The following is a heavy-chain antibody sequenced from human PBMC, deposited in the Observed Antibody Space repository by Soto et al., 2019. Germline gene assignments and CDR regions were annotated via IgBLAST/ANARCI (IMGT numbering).Heavy chain of an antibody. Sequence: TVSGASISSSSYYWGWIRQPPGKGLEWIGSIYYSGSTYYNPSLKSRATISVDTSKNQFSLKLRSVTAADAAVYYCASHTGYDREYYFDYWGQGTLVTVSS. J-gene: IGHJ4*02. CDR1: GASISSSSYY. CDR2: IYYSGST. CDR3: ASHTGYDREYYFDY. D-gene: IGHD5-12*01. V-gene: IGHV4-39*01.